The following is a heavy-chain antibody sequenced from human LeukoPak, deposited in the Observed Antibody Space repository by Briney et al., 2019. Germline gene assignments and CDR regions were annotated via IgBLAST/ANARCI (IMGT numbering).Heavy chain of an antibody. CDR1: GGSISSYY. J-gene: IGHJ4*02. CDR2: VYTSGST. Sequence: SETLSLTCTVSGGSISSYYWSWIRQPAGKGLEWIGRVYTSGSTDYNPSLKSRVTMSVDTSKNQFSLKLSSVTAADTAVYYCARDSDSSGYWGSFDFWGQGTLVTVSS. D-gene: IGHD3-22*01. V-gene: IGHV4-4*07. CDR3: ARDSDSSGYWGSFDF.